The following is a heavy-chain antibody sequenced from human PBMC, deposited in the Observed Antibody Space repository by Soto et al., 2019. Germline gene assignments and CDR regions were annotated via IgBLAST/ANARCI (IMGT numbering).Heavy chain of an antibody. CDR2: IYYSGST. Sequence: PSETLSLTCTVSGGSISSYYWSWIRQPPGKGLEWIGYIYYSGSTNYNPSLKSRVTISVDTSKNQFSLKLSSVTAADTAVYYCAPPYYVYVGGGYRYLDYGGQGPLAT. CDR1: GGSISSYY. V-gene: IGHV4-59*08. J-gene: IGHJ4*02. D-gene: IGHD3-16*02. CDR3: APPYYVYVGGGYRYLDY.